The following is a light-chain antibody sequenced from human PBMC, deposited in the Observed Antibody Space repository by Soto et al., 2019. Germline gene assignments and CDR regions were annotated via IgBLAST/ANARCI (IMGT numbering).Light chain of an antibody. V-gene: IGLV2-14*01. CDR1: KNDIGVYNY. CDR2: EVS. Sequence: QSVLTQPPSASGSPGQSVTISCTGTKNDIGVYNYVSWYQQHPGKAPKLMIYEVSNRPSGVSNRFTGSKSGNTASLTISGLQAEDEADYYCSSYTSSSTLVFGTRTKVTVL. CDR3: SSYTSSSTLV. J-gene: IGLJ1*01.